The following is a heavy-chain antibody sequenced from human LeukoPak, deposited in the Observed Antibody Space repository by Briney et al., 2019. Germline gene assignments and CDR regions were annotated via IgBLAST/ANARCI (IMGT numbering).Heavy chain of an antibody. CDR2: IYYSGST. J-gene: IGHJ6*02. CDR3: AEGPTGTPISLFHYGIDG. V-gene: IGHV4-31*03. D-gene: IGHD1-14*01. Sequence: TPSQTLSLTCTVSGGSISSGGYYWSWIRQHPGKGLEWIGYIYYSGSTYYNPSLKSRVTISVDTSKNQFSLKLSSVTAADTAVYYWAEGPTGTPISLFHYGIDGLGQGDT. CDR1: GGSISSGGYY.